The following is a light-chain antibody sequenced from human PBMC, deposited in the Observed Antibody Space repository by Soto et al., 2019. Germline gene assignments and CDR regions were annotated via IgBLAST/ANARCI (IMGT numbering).Light chain of an antibody. V-gene: IGKV3-15*01. CDR3: LQHNNFPRT. CDR2: DTS. Sequence: EIVMRQSPATLSVSPGEGATFSCRASQGIGDTLAWYQHKPGQTPRLLIYDTSTRATGVPTRFSGSRSGAEFTLTINSLQSEDFAVYYCLQHNNFPRTFGQGTKVDIK. J-gene: IGKJ1*01. CDR1: QGIGDT.